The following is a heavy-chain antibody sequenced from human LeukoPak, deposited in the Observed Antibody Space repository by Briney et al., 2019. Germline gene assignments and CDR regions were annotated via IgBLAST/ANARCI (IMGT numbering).Heavy chain of an antibody. CDR2: IYYSGST. CDR3: ARGKGLTVFVPLYYFDY. D-gene: IGHD4-17*01. Sequence: TPSETLSLTCTVSGGSISSNSYYWGWIRQPPGKGLEWIGSIYYSGSTYYNPSLKSRVTISVDTSKNQFSLKLSSVTAADTAVYYCARGKGLTVFVPLYYFDYWGQGTLVTVSS. J-gene: IGHJ4*02. V-gene: IGHV4-39*07. CDR1: GGSISSNSYY.